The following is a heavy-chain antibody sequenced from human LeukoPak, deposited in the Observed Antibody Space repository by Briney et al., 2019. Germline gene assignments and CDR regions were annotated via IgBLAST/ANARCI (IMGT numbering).Heavy chain of an antibody. Sequence: PGGSLRLSCAASGFTFSDYYMSWIRQAPGKGLEWVSYISSSSSTIYYAGSVKGRFTISRDNAKNSLYLQMNSLRAGDTAVYYCVREGVSSSWNNWYFDLWGRGTLVTVSS. CDR3: VREGVSSSWNNWYFDL. D-gene: IGHD6-13*01. V-gene: IGHV3-11*04. CDR1: GFTFSDYY. CDR2: ISSSSSTI. J-gene: IGHJ2*01.